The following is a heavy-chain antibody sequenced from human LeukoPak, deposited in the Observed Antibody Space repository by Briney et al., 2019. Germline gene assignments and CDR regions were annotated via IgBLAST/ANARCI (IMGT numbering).Heavy chain of an antibody. V-gene: IGHV4-59*01. J-gene: IGHJ4*02. CDR3: ARERRSGTYYYFDY. D-gene: IGHD3-10*01. CDR1: GGSISSYY. CDR2: IAYSGST. Sequence: SETLSPTCTVSGGSISSYYWSWIRQPPGKGLEWIGYIAYSGSTNYNPSLKSRVSMSVHTSKNQFSLKLSSVTAADTAVYYCARERRSGTYYYFDYWGQGILVTVSS.